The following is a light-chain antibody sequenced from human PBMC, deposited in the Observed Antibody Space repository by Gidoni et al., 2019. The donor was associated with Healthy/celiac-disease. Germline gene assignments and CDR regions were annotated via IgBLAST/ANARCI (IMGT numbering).Light chain of an antibody. V-gene: IGKV3-11*01. CDR3: QQRSNWPPVIFT. CDR2: DAS. Sequence: EIVLTQSPATLSLSPGERATLSCRASQSVSSYLAWSQQKPGQAPRLPIYDASNRATGIPARFSGSGSGTDFTLTISSLEPEDFAVYYCQQRSNWPPVIFTFGPGTKVDIK. CDR1: QSVSSY. J-gene: IGKJ3*01.